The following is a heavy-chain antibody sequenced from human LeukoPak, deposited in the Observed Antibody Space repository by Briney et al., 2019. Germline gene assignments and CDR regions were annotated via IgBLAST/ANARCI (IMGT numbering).Heavy chain of an antibody. CDR3: AKGPSVSGYFDY. Sequence: GGSLRLSCAASGFTFDDYAMHWVRQTPGKDLEWVSSISWNSVAIGYADSVKGRFTISRDNAKNSPYLQMNSLRAEDTAFYYCAKGPSVSGYFDYWGQGTLVTVSS. V-gene: IGHV3-9*01. CDR1: GFTFDDYA. CDR2: ISWNSVAI. J-gene: IGHJ4*02. D-gene: IGHD3-3*01.